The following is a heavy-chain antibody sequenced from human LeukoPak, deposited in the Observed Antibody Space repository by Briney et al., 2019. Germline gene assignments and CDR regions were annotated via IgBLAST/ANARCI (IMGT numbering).Heavy chain of an antibody. CDR2: IYYSGST. V-gene: IGHV4-59*12. D-gene: IGHD2-2*01. Sequence: PSETLSLTCTVSGGSISSYYWSWIRQPPGKGLEWIGYIYYSGSTNYNPSLKSRVTISVDTSKNQFSLKLSSVTAADTAVYYCARSPPSYQLPRHYFDYWGQGTLVTVSS. J-gene: IGHJ4*02. CDR1: GGSISSYY. CDR3: ARSPPSYQLPRHYFDY.